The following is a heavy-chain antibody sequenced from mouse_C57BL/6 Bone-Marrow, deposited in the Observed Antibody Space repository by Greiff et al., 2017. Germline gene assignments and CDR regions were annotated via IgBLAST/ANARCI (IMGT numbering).Heavy chain of an antibody. J-gene: IGHJ4*01. CDR3: ARGEASYYYGSKGMDY. Sequence: VQLQQSGAELARPGASVKLSCKASGYTFTSYGISWVKQRTGQGLEWIGEIYPRSGNTYYNEKFKGKATLTADKSSSTAYMELRSLTSEDSAVYFCARGEASYYYGSKGMDYWEQGTAVTVSS. CDR1: GYTFTSYG. V-gene: IGHV1-81*01. CDR2: IYPRSGNT. D-gene: IGHD1-1*01.